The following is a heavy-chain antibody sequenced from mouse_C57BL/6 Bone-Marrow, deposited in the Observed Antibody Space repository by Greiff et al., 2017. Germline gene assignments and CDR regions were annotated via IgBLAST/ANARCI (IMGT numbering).Heavy chain of an antibody. CDR2: IYWDDDK. Sequence: QVQLKESGPGILQSSQTLSLTCSFSGFSLSTSGMGVSWIRQPSGKGLEWLAHIYWDDDKHYNPSLKRRLTISKDTSRNQVFLKITSVDTADTATYDCALRTYQRDYYAMDYWGQGTSVTVSP. J-gene: IGHJ4*01. CDR1: GFSLSTSGMG. CDR3: ALRTYQRDYYAMDY. D-gene: IGHD5-1*01. V-gene: IGHV8-12*01.